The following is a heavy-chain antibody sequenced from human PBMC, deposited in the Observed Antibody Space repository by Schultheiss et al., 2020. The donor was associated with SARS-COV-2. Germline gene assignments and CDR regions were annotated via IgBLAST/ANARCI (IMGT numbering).Heavy chain of an antibody. Sequence: GESLKISCAASGFTFSSHDMHWVRQVTGKGLEWVSTIGTVGDTYYPDSVKGRFTISREDAKNSLYLQMNSLRAGDTAVYYCARGAVAGLTDNWFDPWGQGTLVTVSS. V-gene: IGHV3-13*01. CDR2: IGTVGDT. D-gene: IGHD6-19*01. CDR3: ARGAVAGLTDNWFDP. CDR1: GFTFSSHD. J-gene: IGHJ5*02.